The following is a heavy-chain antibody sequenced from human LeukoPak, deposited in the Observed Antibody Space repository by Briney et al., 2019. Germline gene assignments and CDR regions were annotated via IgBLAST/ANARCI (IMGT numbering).Heavy chain of an antibody. CDR1: GYTFTGFY. Sequence: ASVKVSCKTSGYTFTGFYIHWVRQAPGQGLEWMGWINPNTGGTNLAQKFQGRVTMITDTSISTAYMDLRRLTSDDTGVYYCAREGDFNGSGRGDSWGQGTLVIVSS. V-gene: IGHV1-2*02. CDR2: INPNTGGT. J-gene: IGHJ4*02. CDR3: AREGDFNGSGRGDS. D-gene: IGHD3-10*01.